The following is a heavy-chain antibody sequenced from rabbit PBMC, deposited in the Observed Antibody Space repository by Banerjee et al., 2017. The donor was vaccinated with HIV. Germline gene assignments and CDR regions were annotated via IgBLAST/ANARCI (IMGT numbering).Heavy chain of an antibody. Sequence: QSLEESGGDLVKPGASLTLTCTASGIDFSSSYWSCWVRQAPGKGLEWIACIYGGSGGSTVYASWAKGRFTVSKTSSTTVTLQMTSLTAADTATYFCARDLDGVIGWNFGWWGPGTLVTVS. CDR3: ARDLDGVIGWNFGW. D-gene: IGHD1-1*01. CDR1: GIDFSSSYW. CDR2: IYGGSGGST. V-gene: IGHV1S40*01. J-gene: IGHJ4*01.